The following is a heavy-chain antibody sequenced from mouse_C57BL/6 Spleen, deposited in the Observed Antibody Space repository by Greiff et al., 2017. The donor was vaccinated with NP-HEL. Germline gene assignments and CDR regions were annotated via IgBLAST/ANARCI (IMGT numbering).Heavy chain of an antibody. V-gene: IGHV1-15*01. D-gene: IGHD2-4*01. CDR2: IDPETGGT. CDR1: GYTFTDYE. J-gene: IGHJ4*01. Sequence: VQLQQPGAELVRPGASVTLSCKASGYTFTDYEMHWVKQTPVHGLAWIGAIDPETGGTAYNQKFKGKAILTADKSSSTAYMELRSLTSEDSAVYYCTRGRAIYYDYYYAMDYWGQGTSVTVSS. CDR3: TRGRAIYYDYYYAMDY.